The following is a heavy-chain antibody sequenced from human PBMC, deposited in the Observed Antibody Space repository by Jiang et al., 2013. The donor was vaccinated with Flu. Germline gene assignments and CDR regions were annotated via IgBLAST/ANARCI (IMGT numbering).Heavy chain of an antibody. D-gene: IGHD4-17*01. CDR3: AREWESDGDHFDY. Sequence: RFIISRDNAKNSLYLQMNSLRAEDTAVYFCAREWESDGDHFDYWGQGTLVTVSS. J-gene: IGHJ4*02. V-gene: IGHV3-21*06.